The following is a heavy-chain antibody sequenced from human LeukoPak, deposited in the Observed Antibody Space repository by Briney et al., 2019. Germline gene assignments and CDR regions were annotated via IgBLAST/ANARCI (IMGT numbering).Heavy chain of an antibody. CDR3: ATRGVVIRVIVVGFHKEAYYFDS. J-gene: IGHJ4*02. CDR2: ISDSGGRT. CDR1: GITLSNYG. D-gene: IGHD2-15*01. Sequence: GGSLRLSCAVSGITLSNYGMSWVRQAPGKALEWVAGISDSGGRTNYADSVKCRFTISRDNPKNTLYLQMNSLISEYTAVYFSATRGVVIRVIVVGFHKEAYYFDSWGQGALVTVSS. V-gene: IGHV3-23*01.